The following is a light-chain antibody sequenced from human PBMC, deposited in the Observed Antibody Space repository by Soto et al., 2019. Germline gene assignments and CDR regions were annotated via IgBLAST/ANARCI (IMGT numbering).Light chain of an antibody. J-gene: IGKJ3*01. V-gene: IGKV3-20*01. Sequence: EIVLTQSPGTLSLSPRERATLSCRASQSVTSSYLAWYQQKPGQAPRLLIYGASIRATDIPDRFTGSGSGTDFTLTISRLEPEDFAVYYCQQHGTFGPGTKVDLK. CDR2: GAS. CDR1: QSVTSSY. CDR3: QQHGT.